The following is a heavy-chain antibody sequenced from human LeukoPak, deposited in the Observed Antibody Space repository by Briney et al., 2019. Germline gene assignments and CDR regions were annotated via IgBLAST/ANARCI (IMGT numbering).Heavy chain of an antibody. V-gene: IGHV3-48*03. Sequence: PGGSLRLSCAASGFTFSSYEMNWVRQAPGKGLEWVSYISSSGSTIYYADSVKGRFTISRDNAKNSLYLQMNSLRAEDTAVYYCARQAAGTYWFDPWGQGTLVTVSS. J-gene: IGHJ5*02. CDR3: ARQAAGTYWFDP. CDR1: GFTFSSYE. D-gene: IGHD6-13*01. CDR2: ISSSGSTI.